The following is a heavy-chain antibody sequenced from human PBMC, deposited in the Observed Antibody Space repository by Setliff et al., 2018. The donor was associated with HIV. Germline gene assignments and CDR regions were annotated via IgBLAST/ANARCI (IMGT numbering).Heavy chain of an antibody. CDR3: ASFFVTTVTNQDY. D-gene: IGHD4-17*01. J-gene: IGHJ4*02. CDR1: GGSFSGYY. Sequence: SETLSLTCAVYGGSFSGYYWSWIRQPPGKGLEWIGEINHSGITNYNPTLKSRVTISTDTSKNQFSLRLNSVTAADTAVYYCASFFVTTVTNQDYWGQGTPVTVSS. V-gene: IGHV4-34*01. CDR2: INHSGIT.